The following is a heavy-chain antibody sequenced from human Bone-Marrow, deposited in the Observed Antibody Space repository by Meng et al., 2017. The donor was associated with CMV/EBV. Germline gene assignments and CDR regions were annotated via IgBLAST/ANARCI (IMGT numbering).Heavy chain of an antibody. V-gene: IGHV3-7*01. CDR1: GFTFSSYW. CDR3: ASVDYVWGSYRYTVSTSDY. CDR2: IKQDGSEK. D-gene: IGHD3-16*02. J-gene: IGHJ4*02. Sequence: LSLTCAASGFTFSSYWMSWVRQAPGKGLEWVANIKQDGSEKYYVDSVKGRFTISRDNAKNSLYLQMNSLRAEDTAVYYCASVDYVWGSYRYTVSTSDYWGQGTLVTVSS.